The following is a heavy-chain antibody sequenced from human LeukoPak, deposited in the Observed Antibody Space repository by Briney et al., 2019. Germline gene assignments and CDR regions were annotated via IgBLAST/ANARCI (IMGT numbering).Heavy chain of an antibody. Sequence: GGSLRLSCAASGFTFSSSWMSWVRQAPGEGLEWVATLQPNGIETYYVDSVKGRFTISRDNVKNSLYLHMNSLGVEDTAVYYCARDNYGDYKYWGQGTLVTVSS. D-gene: IGHD4-17*01. J-gene: IGHJ4*02. V-gene: IGHV3-7*01. CDR1: GFTFSSSW. CDR2: LQPNGIET. CDR3: ARDNYGDYKY.